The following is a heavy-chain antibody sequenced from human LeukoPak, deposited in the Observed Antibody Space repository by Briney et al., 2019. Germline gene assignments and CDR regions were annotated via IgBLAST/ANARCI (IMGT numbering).Heavy chain of an antibody. J-gene: IGHJ2*01. CDR2: ITVSGDGS. Sequence: GGSLRLSCAASGXTFSSYGMSWVRQAPGKGLEWVSSITVSGDGSTYVDSVKGRFTISRDNSKNTLYLQMNSLRAEDTAVYYCAKNLLGSAAYSRYFDLWGRGALVTVSS. CDR3: AKNLLGSAAYSRYFDL. V-gene: IGHV3-23*01. D-gene: IGHD2-15*01. CDR1: GXTFSSYG.